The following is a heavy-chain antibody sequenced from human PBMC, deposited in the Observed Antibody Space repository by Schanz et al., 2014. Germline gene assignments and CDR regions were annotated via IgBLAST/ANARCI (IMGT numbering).Heavy chain of an antibody. CDR2: INSVGSNT. CDR3: AKVRYSSGWRGDYCDE. J-gene: IGHJ4*02. V-gene: IGHV3-74*01. Sequence: EVQLVQSGGGLVQPGGSLRLSCAASGFTFSSHWMHWVRQDPGKGLVWVARINSVGSNTDYADSVTGRFTISRDNAKNTRYLQMNTLRAEDTAVYYCAKVRYSSGWRGDYCDEWRQGTLVTVSS. D-gene: IGHD6-25*01. CDR1: GFTFSSHW.